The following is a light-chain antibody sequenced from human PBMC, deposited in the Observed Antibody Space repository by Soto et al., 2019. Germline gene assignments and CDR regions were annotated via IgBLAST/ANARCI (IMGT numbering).Light chain of an antibody. CDR2: EVS. CDR1: RSVLHITGETF. CDR3: MQSTQLPPT. V-gene: IGKV2D-29*02. J-gene: IGKJ5*01. Sequence: DIVMTQAPLSLSVTPGQPASISWKSMRSVLHITGETFLFWYLQKPGQSPQLLIYEVSTRVSGVPDRFSGSGSGTDFTLEISRVETDDVGIYYCMQSTQLPPTFGQGTRLEIK.